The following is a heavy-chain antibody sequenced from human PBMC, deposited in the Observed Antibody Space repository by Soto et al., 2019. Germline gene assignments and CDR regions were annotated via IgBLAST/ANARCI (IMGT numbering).Heavy chain of an antibody. CDR3: ARAMANYFDY. Sequence: QVQVQESGPGLVKPSQTLSVTCTVSGGSVSSDDYSWSWIRQHPGKGLEWIGYIRDSGRTYYNPSLEGRVTISVDTSKNQFSLRLRSVTAADTAVYYCARAMANYFDYWGQGTLVTASS. J-gene: IGHJ4*02. D-gene: IGHD2-8*01. CDR1: GGSVSSDDYS. CDR2: IRDSGRT. V-gene: IGHV4-31*03.